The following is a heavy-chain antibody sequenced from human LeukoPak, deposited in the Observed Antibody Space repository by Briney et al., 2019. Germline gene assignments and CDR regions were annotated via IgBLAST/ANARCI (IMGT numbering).Heavy chain of an antibody. D-gene: IGHD6-13*01. V-gene: IGHV3-21*01. CDR1: GFTFSSYS. CDR2: ISSSSSYI. J-gene: IGHJ5*02. CDR3: ARAHSSSLAWFDP. Sequence: PGGSLRLSCAASGFTFSSYSMNWVRQAPGKGLEWVSSISSSSSYIYYADSVKGRFTISRDNAKNSLHLQMNSLRAEDTAVYYCARAHSSSLAWFDPWGQGTLVTVSS.